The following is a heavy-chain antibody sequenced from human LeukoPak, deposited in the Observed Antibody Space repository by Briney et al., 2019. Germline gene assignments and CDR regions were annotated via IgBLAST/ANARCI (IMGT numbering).Heavy chain of an antibody. J-gene: IGHJ6*02. CDR3: ARGGGLDV. Sequence: PSETLSLTCAVSGDSISSDIWWNWARQAPGKGLEWVASINHNGNVNYYVDSVKGRFTISRDNAKNSLYLQMSNLRAEDTAVYFCARGGGLDVWGQGATVTVSS. D-gene: IGHD3-16*01. CDR1: GDSISSDIW. CDR2: INHNGNVN. V-gene: IGHV3-7*03.